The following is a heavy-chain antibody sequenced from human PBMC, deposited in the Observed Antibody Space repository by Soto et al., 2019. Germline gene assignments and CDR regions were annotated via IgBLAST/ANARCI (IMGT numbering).Heavy chain of an antibody. CDR2: LSHSGIT. D-gene: IGHD3-22*01. J-gene: IGHJ4*02. Sequence: QVQLQESGPGLVRPSGALSVTCAVSGDSISRSHWWSWVRQSPGKGLEWIGELSHSGITSYNPSLRSRVTTPGDTSKNQLSLKLTSVTAADTAVYYCARVRYDRSGFDHWGQGTLVSVSS. V-gene: IGHV4-4*02. CDR3: ARVRYDRSGFDH. CDR1: GDSISRSHW.